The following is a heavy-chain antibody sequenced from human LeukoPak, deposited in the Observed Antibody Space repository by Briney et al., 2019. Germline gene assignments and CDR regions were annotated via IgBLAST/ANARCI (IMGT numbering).Heavy chain of an antibody. D-gene: IGHD1-26*01. CDR3: ARVRRYSGSYYFDY. Sequence: SVKASCKASGGTFSSYAISWVRQAPGQGLEWMGRIIPIFGTANYAQKFQGRVTITTDESTSTAYMELSSLRSEDTAVYYCARVRRYSGSYYFDYWGQGTLVTVSS. CDR1: GGTFSSYA. V-gene: IGHV1-69*05. CDR2: IIPIFGTA. J-gene: IGHJ4*02.